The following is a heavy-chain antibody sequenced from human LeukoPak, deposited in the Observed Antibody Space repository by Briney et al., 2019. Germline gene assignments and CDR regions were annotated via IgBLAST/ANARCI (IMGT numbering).Heavy chain of an antibody. CDR1: GGSISSSSYY. CDR3: ASPIGSLLAFDI. J-gene: IGHJ3*02. V-gene: IGHV4-39*01. Sequence: SETLSLTCTVSGGSISSSSYYWGWIRQPPGKGLEWIGSIYYSGSTYYNPSLKSRVTISVDTSKNQFSPKLSSVTAADTAVYYCASPIGSLLAFDIWGQGTMVTVSS. CDR2: IYYSGST. D-gene: IGHD1-26*01.